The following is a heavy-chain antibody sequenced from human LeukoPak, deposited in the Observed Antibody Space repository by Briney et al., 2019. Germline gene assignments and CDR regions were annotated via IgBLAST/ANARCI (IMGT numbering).Heavy chain of an antibody. CDR2: IYYSGST. D-gene: IGHD1-26*01. J-gene: IGHJ4*02. CDR3: AKSGGYGLIDY. CDR1: GGSISSSSYY. V-gene: IGHV4-39*01. Sequence: SETLSLTCTVSGGSISSSSYYWGWIRQPPGKGLEWIANIYYSGSTYYNASLQSRVTISIETSKNQFSLRLNSVTAADTAMYYCAKSGGYGLIDYWGQGTPVTVSS.